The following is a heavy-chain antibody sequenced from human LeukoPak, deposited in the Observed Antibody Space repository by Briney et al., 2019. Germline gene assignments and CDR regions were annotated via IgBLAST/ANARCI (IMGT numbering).Heavy chain of an antibody. CDR3: AREYTGSDYFDY. D-gene: IGHD5-12*01. CDR2: ISSSSSYI. V-gene: IGHV3-21*01. Sequence: GGSLRLSCAASGFTFSSYSMNWVRQAPAKGLELVSSISSSSSYIYYANSVKGRFTISRDNAKKSLYLLMNSLRAEDTAVYYCAREYTGSDYFDYWGQGTLVTVSS. J-gene: IGHJ4*02. CDR1: GFTFSSYS.